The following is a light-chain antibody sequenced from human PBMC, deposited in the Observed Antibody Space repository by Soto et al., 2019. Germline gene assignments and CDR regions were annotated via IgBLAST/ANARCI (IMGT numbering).Light chain of an antibody. V-gene: IGLV1-47*01. CDR1: SSNIGVNY. CDR2: TNN. J-gene: IGLJ2*01. CDR3: ATGDDSLSGVV. Sequence: QSVLTQPPSASGTPGQRVTISCSGSSSNIGVNYVYWYQQLPGTAPNRLIYTNNQQPSGVPDRFSGSKSGTSASLAISGLRSEDEADYHCATGDDSLSGVVFGGGTKLTVL.